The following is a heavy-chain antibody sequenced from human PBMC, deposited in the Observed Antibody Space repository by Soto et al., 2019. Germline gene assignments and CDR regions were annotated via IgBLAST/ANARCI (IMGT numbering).Heavy chain of an antibody. CDR2: LNHNIDTI. Sequence: EVQLVESGGGLIQPLGSLRVSCAASGFPFRTYAMNWVRQAPGKGLEWVSYLNHNIDTIYYADSVKGRFTISRDNAKNSLYLQMNSLRDEDTAVYYCVRDRGYTGYDLEYWGQGTLVTVSS. V-gene: IGHV3-48*02. CDR3: VRDRGYTGYDLEY. J-gene: IGHJ4*02. D-gene: IGHD5-12*01. CDR1: GFPFRTYA.